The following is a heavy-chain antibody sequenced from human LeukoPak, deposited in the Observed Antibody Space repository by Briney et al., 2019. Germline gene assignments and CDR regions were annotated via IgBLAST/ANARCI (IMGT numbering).Heavy chain of an antibody. V-gene: IGHV3-48*01. CDR2: ISSGSGTI. CDR3: ARVSGGFSIDYLDY. CDR1: GFIFSNYH. Sequence: GGSLRLSCAASGFIFSNYHMNWVRQAPEKGLEWVSYISSGSGTISYADSVKGRFTISRDNAKNSLYLQMNSLRAEDTAVYYCARVSGGFSIDYLDYWGQGILVTVSS. D-gene: IGHD1-26*01. J-gene: IGHJ4*02.